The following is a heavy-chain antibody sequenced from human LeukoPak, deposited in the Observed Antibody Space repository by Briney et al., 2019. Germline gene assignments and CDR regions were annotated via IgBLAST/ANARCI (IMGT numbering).Heavy chain of an antibody. CDR1: GFSFSSYA. Sequence: GGSLRLSCAASGFSFSSYAMHWVRQAPGKGLEWVTVVSYDGYNKYYADSVKGRFTLSRDNSKNTLYLQMNSLRTEDTAVYYCARGKLTQIDYWGQGTLVTVSS. J-gene: IGHJ4*02. D-gene: IGHD4/OR15-4a*01. CDR2: VSYDGYNK. CDR3: ARGKLTQIDY. V-gene: IGHV3-30*04.